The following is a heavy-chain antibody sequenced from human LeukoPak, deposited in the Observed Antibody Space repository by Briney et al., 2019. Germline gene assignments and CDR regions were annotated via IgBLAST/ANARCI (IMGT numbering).Heavy chain of an antibody. CDR2: ISYDGSNK. Sequence: GGSLRLSCAAPGFTFSSYGMHWVRQAPGKGLEWVAVISYDGSNKYYADSVKGRFTISRDNSKNTLYLQMNSLRAEDTAVYYCAKDGYYYDSSGYFDYWGQGTLVTVSS. CDR1: GFTFSSYG. V-gene: IGHV3-30*18. CDR3: AKDGYYYDSSGYFDY. J-gene: IGHJ4*02. D-gene: IGHD3-22*01.